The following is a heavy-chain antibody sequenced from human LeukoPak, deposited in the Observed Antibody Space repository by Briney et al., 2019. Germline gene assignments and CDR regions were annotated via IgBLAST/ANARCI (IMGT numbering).Heavy chain of an antibody. J-gene: IGHJ4*02. CDR1: GGSISSSNYY. D-gene: IGHD4-17*01. Sequence: SETLSLTCTVSGGSISSSNYYWGWISQPPGKGLEWIASIHYSETTYYNPSLKSRVTISGDTSKNQFSLRLSSVTAADTAMYYSARGRDYVGSYYFDYWGQGTLVTVSS. CDR3: ARGRDYVGSYYFDY. CDR2: IHYSETT. V-gene: IGHV4-39*07.